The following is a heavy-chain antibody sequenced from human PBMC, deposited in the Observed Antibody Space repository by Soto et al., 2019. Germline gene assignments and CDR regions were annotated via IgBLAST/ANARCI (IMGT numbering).Heavy chain of an antibody. V-gene: IGHV3-23*01. J-gene: IGHJ4*02. D-gene: IGHD3-22*01. Sequence: EVQLLESGGGLVQPGGSLRLSCAASGFTFSSYAMRWVRQAPGKGLEWVSAISGSGGSTYYADSVKGRFTISRDNSKNTLYLQMNSLRAEDTAVYYGAKAKSILYYDSSGYFYWGQGTLVTVSS. CDR2: ISGSGGST. CDR3: AKAKSILYYDSSGYFY. CDR1: GFTFSSYA.